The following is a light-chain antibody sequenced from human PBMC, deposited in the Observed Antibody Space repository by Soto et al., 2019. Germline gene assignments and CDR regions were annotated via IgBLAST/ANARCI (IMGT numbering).Light chain of an antibody. CDR1: LGISSY. J-gene: IGKJ4*01. CDR2: AAS. Sequence: IQLTQSPSSLSASVGDRVTITCRASLGISSYLAWYQQKPGKAPELLIYAASTLQSGVPSRFSGSGSGTDFTLTISSLQPEDFATYYYQQLNSYPFTVGGGTKVEIK. V-gene: IGKV1-9*01. CDR3: QQLNSYPFT.